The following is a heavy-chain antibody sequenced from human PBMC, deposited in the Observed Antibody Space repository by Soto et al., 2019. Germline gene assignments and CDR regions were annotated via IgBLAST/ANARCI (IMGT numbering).Heavy chain of an antibody. V-gene: IGHV4-34*01. CDR1: VLSCIKDY. CDR2: VNHSLEA. Sequence: SETLSLACGFYVLSCIKDYCMLVRQPPVNCLEWIGEVNHSLEATYNPSLQSLLTISLDTSNNQFSLKMTSVTAADTAMYFCTREERLPRSWLDQWGTGNKVTLSS. J-gene: IGHJ5*02. CDR3: TREERLPRSWLDQ. D-gene: IGHD3-3*01.